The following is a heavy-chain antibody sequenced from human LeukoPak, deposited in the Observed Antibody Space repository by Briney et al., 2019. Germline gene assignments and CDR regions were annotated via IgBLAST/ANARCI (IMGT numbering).Heavy chain of an antibody. V-gene: IGHV3-20*04. CDR2: INWNGGSR. CDR3: ARGDILTGYHYYFDY. CDR1: GSTFDDYG. J-gene: IGHJ4*02. Sequence: GGSLTLACAASGSTFDDYGMSWVSQAPGKGREWVSGINWNGGSRGYADSVKCRFTISRDNAKNSLYLQMNSLRAEDTALYYCARGDILTGYHYYFDYWGQGTLVTVSS. D-gene: IGHD3-9*01.